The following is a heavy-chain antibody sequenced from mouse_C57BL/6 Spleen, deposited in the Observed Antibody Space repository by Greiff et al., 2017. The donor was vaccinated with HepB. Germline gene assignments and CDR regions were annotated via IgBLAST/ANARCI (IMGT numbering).Heavy chain of an antibody. CDR1: GYTFTSYG. CDR2: IYPRSGNT. CDR3: AREDGHWYFDV. Sequence: VQLVESGAELARPGASVKLSCKASGYTFTSYGISWVKQRTGQGLEWIGEIYPRSGNTYYNEKFKGKATLTADKSSSTAYMELRSLTSEDSAVYFCAREDGHWYFDVWGTGTTVTVSS. J-gene: IGHJ1*03. V-gene: IGHV1-81*01. D-gene: IGHD1-2*01.